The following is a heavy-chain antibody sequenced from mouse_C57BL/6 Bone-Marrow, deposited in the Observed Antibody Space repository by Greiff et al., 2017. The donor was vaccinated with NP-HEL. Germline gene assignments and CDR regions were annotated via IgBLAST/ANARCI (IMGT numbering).Heavy chain of an antibody. CDR2: SRNKANDYTT. Sequence: EVKVVESGGGLVQSGRSLRLSCATSGFTFSDFYMEWVRQAPGKGLEWIAASRNKANDYTTEYSASVKGRFIVSRDTSQSILYLQMNALRAEDTAIYYCARDAGRLGYFDYWGQGTTLTVSS. V-gene: IGHV7-1*01. CDR1: GFTFSDFY. J-gene: IGHJ2*01. D-gene: IGHD1-2*01. CDR3: ARDAGRLGYFDY.